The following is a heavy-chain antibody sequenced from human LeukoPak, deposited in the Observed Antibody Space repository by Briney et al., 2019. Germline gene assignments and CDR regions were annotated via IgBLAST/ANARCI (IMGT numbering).Heavy chain of an antibody. CDR1: GFTFSSHG. CDR3: AKSSGYYSDY. Sequence: PGRSLRLSCAASGFTFSSHGMNWVRQAPGKGLEWVAVISYDGSNKYYADSVKGRFTISRDNSKNTLYLQMNSLRAEDTAVYYCAKSSGYYSDYWGQGTLVTVSS. V-gene: IGHV3-30*18. CDR2: ISYDGSNK. J-gene: IGHJ4*02. D-gene: IGHD3-22*01.